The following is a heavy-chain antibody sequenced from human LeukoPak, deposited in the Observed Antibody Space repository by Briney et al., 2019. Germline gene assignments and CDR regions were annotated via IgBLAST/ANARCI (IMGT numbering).Heavy chain of an antibody. D-gene: IGHD5-18*01. CDR3: ARAPPGYGYFY. CDR1: GYTFTSYD. CDR2: IIPIFGTA. J-gene: IGHJ4*02. V-gene: IGHV1-69*13. Sequence: SVKVSCKASGYTFTSYDISWVRQATGQGLEWMGGIIPIFGTANYAQKFQGRVTITADESTSTAYMELSSLRSEDTAVYYCARAPPGYGYFYWGQGTLVTVSS.